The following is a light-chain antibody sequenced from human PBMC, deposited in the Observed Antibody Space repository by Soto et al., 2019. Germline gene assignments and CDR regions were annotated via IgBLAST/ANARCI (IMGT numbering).Light chain of an antibody. J-gene: IGKJ1*01. V-gene: IGKV1-39*01. CDR2: AAS. Sequence: IYMTLSPSSLSASLGNSVTLACWASQSISSYLNWYQQKKGKAPELLIYAASSLHSGVPSRFSGSVYGTDFNLTINSLQPEDFATYFCQQSYSRPPTFGQGTKVDIK. CDR3: QQSYSRPPT. CDR1: QSISSY.